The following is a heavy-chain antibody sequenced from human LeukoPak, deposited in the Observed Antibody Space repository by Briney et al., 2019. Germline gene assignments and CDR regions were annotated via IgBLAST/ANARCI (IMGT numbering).Heavy chain of an antibody. CDR3: ARVDYGDYSRRGYYYGMDV. Sequence: GGSLRLSCAASGFTFSSYGMHWVRQAPGKGLEWVAVIWYDGSNKYYADSVKGRFTISRDNSKNTLYLQMNSLRAEDTAVYYCARVDYGDYSRRGYYYGMDVWGQGTTVTVSS. J-gene: IGHJ6*02. D-gene: IGHD4-17*01. CDR2: IWYDGSNK. V-gene: IGHV3-33*01. CDR1: GFTFSSYG.